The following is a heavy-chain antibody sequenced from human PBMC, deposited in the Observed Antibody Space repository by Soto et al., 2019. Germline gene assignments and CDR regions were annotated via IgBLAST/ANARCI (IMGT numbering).Heavy chain of an antibody. D-gene: IGHD3-3*01. CDR1: GYTFTTYG. CDR2: ISAYNGDT. Sequence: QVQLVQSGAEVKKPGASVKVSCKASGYTFTTYGISWVRQAPGQGLEWMGWISAYNGDTNYAQKFQSRVTMTTDTSTRTAYMEVRSLRSDDTAVYYCARDPLGHFQYWGQGTLVTVSS. J-gene: IGHJ1*01. V-gene: IGHV1-18*01. CDR3: ARDPLGHFQY.